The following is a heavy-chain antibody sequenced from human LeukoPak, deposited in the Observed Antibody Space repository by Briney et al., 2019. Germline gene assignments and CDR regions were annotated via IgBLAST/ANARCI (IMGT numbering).Heavy chain of an antibody. Sequence: SETLSLTCTVSGYSLSSGYYWGWIRQPPGKGLEWIGSIYHSGSTYYNPSLKSRVTMPVDTSKNEFSLKLTSVTAADTAVYYCARLGRDYDFGVVINYYYYYYMDVWGKGTTVTVSS. CDR2: IYHSGST. D-gene: IGHD3-3*01. CDR3: ARLGRDYDFGVVINYYYYYYMDV. CDR1: GYSLSSGYY. J-gene: IGHJ6*03. V-gene: IGHV4-38-2*02.